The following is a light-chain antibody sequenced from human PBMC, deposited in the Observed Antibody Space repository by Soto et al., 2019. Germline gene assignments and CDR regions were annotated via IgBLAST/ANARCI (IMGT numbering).Light chain of an antibody. Sequence: IQMTQSPSTLSASVGDRVTITCRASQSISSWWAWYQQKPGKAPEVLIYAASSLQSGVPSRFSGSGSGTDFTPTISSLQPEDFATYYCLQDYNYPRTFGQGTKVDIK. CDR3: LQDYNYPRT. V-gene: IGKV1-6*01. CDR2: AAS. CDR1: QSISSW. J-gene: IGKJ1*01.